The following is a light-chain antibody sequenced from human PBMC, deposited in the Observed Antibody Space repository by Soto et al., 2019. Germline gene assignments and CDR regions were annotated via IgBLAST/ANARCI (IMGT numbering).Light chain of an antibody. Sequence: QSALTQPASVAGAPGQSITISCTGTSSDVGGYNLVSWFQQYPGKAPKLMIYEGTKRHSGVSIRFSGSKSGNTASLTISGLQADDEADYYCCSYSDTTPVLFGGGTKLTVL. CDR3: CSYSDTTPVL. CDR1: SSDVGGYNL. J-gene: IGLJ2*01. V-gene: IGLV2-23*01. CDR2: EGT.